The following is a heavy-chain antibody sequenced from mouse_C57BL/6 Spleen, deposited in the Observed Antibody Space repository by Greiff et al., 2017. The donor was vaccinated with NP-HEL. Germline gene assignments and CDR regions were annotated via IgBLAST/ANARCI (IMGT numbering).Heavy chain of an antibody. CDR1: GYTFTSYW. J-gene: IGHJ3*01. CDR2: IDPSDSYT. Sequence: QVQLKQPGAELVKPGASVKLSCKASGYTFTSYWMQWVKQRPGQGLEWIGEIDPSDSYTNYNQKFKGKATLTVDKSSSTAYMQLSSLTSEDSAVYYCARSAEGFAYWGKGALVTVSA. V-gene: IGHV1-50*01. D-gene: IGHD6-1*01. CDR3: ARSAEGFAY.